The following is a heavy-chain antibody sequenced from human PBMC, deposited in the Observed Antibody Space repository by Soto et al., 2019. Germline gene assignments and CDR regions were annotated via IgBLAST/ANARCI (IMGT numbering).Heavy chain of an antibody. CDR1: GGSFSGYY. J-gene: IGHJ6*03. V-gene: IGHV4-34*01. Sequence: SETLSLTCAVYGGSFSGYYWSWIRQPPGKGLEWIGEINHSGSTNYNPSLKSRVTISVDTSKNQFSLKLSSVTAADTAVYYCARGSTKETYYYYYMDVWGKGTTVTVSS. CDR3: ARGSTKETYYYYYMDV. D-gene: IGHD1-26*01. CDR2: INHSGST.